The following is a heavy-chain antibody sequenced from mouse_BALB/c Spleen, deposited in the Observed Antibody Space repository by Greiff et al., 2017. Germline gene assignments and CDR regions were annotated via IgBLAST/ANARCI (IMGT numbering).Heavy chain of an antibody. CDR3: ARSGNYGSSSFDY. J-gene: IGHJ2*01. Sequence: EVKLVESGPGLVKPSQSLSLTCTVTGYSITSDYAWNWIRQFPGNKLEWMGYISYSGSTSYNPSLKSRISITRDTSKNQFFLQLNSVTTEDTATYYCARSGNYGSSSFDYWGQGTTLTVSS. CDR2: ISYSGST. V-gene: IGHV3-2*02. CDR1: GYSITSDYA. D-gene: IGHD1-1*01.